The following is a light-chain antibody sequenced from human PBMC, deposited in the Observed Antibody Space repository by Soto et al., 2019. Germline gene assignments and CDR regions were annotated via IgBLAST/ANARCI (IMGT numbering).Light chain of an antibody. CDR3: QAWDSTNAGVI. CDR2: ADT. CDR1: ILGDKY. Sequence: SYELTQQPSVSVSPGQTATIACSGNILGDKYASWYQQKPGQSPALVIFADTKRPSGIPERFSASNSGNTATLTISGTQAMDEADYYCQAWDSTNAGVIFGGGTKVTVL. J-gene: IGLJ2*01. V-gene: IGLV3-1*01.